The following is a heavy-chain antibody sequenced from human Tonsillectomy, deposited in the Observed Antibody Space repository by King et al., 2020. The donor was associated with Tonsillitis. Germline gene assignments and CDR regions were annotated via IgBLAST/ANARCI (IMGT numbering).Heavy chain of an antibody. D-gene: IGHD4-17*01. CDR1: GFTFSSYS. V-gene: IGHV3-48*01. CDR2: ISSSSSTI. J-gene: IGHJ2*01. CDR3: ARASYGAYEYFDL. Sequence: DVQLVESGGGLVQPGGSLRLSCAASGFTFSSYSMNWVRQAPGKGLEWVSYISSSSSTIYYADSVKGRFTISRDNAKNSLYLQMNSLRAEDTAVYYCARASYGAYEYFDLWGRGTLVTVSS.